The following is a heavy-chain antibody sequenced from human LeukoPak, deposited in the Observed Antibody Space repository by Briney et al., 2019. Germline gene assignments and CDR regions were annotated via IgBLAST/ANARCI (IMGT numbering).Heavy chain of an antibody. V-gene: IGHV1-8*01. CDR2: MNPNSGNT. J-gene: IGHJ5*02. CDR1: GYTFTSYD. D-gene: IGHD2-2*01. CDR3: ARGPVESGMDHYCSSISCYCRGTRFDP. Sequence: ASVKVSCKASGYTFTSYDINWVRQATGQGREWMGWMNPNSGNTGYAQKFQGRVTMTRNTSISTAYMELSSLRSEDTAVYYFARGPVESGMDHYCSSISCYCRGTRFDPWGQGTLVTVSS.